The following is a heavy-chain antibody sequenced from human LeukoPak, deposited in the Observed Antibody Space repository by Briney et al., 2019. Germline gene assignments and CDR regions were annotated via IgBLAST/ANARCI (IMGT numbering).Heavy chain of an antibody. J-gene: IGHJ4*02. Sequence: SETLSLTCTVSGGSISSYYWSWIRQPPGKGLEWIGYIYYGGSTNYNPSLKSRVTISIDRANNQFSLKLSSVTAADTAFYCARGRKGGSALWGQGTLVTVSS. CDR2: IYYGGST. V-gene: IGHV4-59*12. CDR1: GGSISSYY. CDR3: ARGRKGGSAL. D-gene: IGHD3-10*01.